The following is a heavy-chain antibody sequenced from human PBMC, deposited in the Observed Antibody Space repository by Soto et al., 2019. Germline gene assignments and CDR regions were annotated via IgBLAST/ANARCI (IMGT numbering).Heavy chain of an antibody. CDR2: ISYDGSNK. CDR3: AKSTLLRYFDWTESGYGMDV. D-gene: IGHD3-9*01. Sequence: GGSLRLSCAASGFTFSSYGMHWVRQAPGKGLEWVAVISYDGSNKYYADSVKGRFTISRDNSKNTLYLQMNSLRAEDTAVYYCAKSTLLRYFDWTESGYGMDVWGQGTTVTVSS. V-gene: IGHV3-30*18. J-gene: IGHJ6*02. CDR1: GFTFSSYG.